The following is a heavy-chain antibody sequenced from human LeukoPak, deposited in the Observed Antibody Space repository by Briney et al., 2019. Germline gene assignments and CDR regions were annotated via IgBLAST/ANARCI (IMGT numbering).Heavy chain of an antibody. CDR2: ISSSSSYI. Sequence: GGSLRLSCAASGFTFSSYSMNWVRQAPGKGLEWVSSISSSSSYIYYADSVKGRFTISRDNAKNSLYLQMNSLRAEDTAVYYCAREEGYYDSSGYYPGFDYWGQGTLVTVSS. V-gene: IGHV3-21*04. D-gene: IGHD3-22*01. CDR1: GFTFSSYS. CDR3: AREEGYYDSSGYYPGFDY. J-gene: IGHJ4*02.